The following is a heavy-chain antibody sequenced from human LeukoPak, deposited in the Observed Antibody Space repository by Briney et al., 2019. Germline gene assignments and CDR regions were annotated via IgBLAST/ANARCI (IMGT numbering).Heavy chain of an antibody. CDR3: ARVGDYVWGSYRPTHPEPNYYYYYYMDV. Sequence: ASVKVSCKASGYTFTSYDINWVRQATGQGLEWMGWMNPNSGNTGYAQKFQGRVTITRNTSISTAYMELSSLRSEDTAVYYCARVGDYVWGSYRPTHPEPNYYYYYYMDVWGKGTTVTVSS. J-gene: IGHJ6*03. CDR2: MNPNSGNT. D-gene: IGHD3-16*02. CDR1: GYTFTSYD. V-gene: IGHV1-8*03.